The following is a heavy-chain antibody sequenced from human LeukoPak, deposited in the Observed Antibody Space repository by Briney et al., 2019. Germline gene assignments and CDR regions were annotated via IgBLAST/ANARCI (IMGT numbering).Heavy chain of an antibody. CDR3: ARYGGNSLWFDP. Sequence: PSETLSLTCSVSGGSISSTMYFWGWIRQPPGKGLEWIASIYYSGTTYYSPSLKSRVTISVDTSKNQSSLKLSSVTAADTAMYYCARYGGNSLWFDPWGQGTLVTVSS. V-gene: IGHV4-39*07. CDR1: GGSISSTMYF. J-gene: IGHJ5*02. D-gene: IGHD4-23*01. CDR2: IYYSGTT.